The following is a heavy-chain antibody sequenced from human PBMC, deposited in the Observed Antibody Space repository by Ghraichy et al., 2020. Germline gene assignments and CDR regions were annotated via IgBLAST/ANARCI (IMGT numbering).Heavy chain of an antibody. V-gene: IGHV4-34*01. CDR1: GGSFSGYY. D-gene: IGHD2-8*01. CDR2: INHSGST. Sequence: SETLSLTCAVYGGSFSGYYWSWIRQPPGKGLEWIGEINHSGSTNYNPSLKSRVTISVDTSKNQFSLKLSSVTAADTAVYYCARARRMLKFYYYGMDVWGQGTTVTVSS. J-gene: IGHJ6*02. CDR3: ARARRMLKFYYYGMDV.